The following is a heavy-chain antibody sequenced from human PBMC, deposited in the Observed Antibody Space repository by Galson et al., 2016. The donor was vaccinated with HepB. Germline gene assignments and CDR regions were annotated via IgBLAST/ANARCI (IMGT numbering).Heavy chain of an antibody. V-gene: IGHV3-9*01. Sequence: SLRLSCAASGSTFDDYAMHWVRQAPGKGLEWVSGISWNSGSIGYADSVKGRFTISRDNAKNSLYLQMSSLRAEDTALYYCAKDIQPYGSGSSPGHWGQGTLVTVSS. CDR3: AKDIQPYGSGSSPGH. J-gene: IGHJ4*02. CDR2: ISWNSGSI. D-gene: IGHD3-10*01. CDR1: GSTFDDYA.